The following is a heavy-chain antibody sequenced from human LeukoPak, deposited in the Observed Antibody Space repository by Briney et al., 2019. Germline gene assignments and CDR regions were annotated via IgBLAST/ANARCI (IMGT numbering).Heavy chain of an antibody. J-gene: IGHJ4*02. CDR2: IYYSGST. CDR1: GGSISSYY. D-gene: IGHD3-10*01. Sequence: SETLSLTCTVSGGSISSYYWSWIRQPPGKGLEWIGYIYYSGSTNYNPSLKSRVTISVDTSKNQFSLKLSSVTAADTAVYYCARHMASYYGSGSYDHWGQGTLVTVSS. V-gene: IGHV4-59*08. CDR3: ARHMASYYGSGSYDH.